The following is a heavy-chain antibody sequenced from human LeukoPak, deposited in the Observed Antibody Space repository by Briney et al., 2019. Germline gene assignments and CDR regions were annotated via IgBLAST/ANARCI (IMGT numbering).Heavy chain of an antibody. D-gene: IGHD1-26*01. CDR3: ARQGGVGWELPNDYYYGMDV. V-gene: IGHV4-39*01. CDR1: GDSISSSSYF. Sequence: SETLSLTCTVSGDSISSSSYFWDWIRQPPGKGLEWIGSIYYSGSTYYNPSLKSRVTISVDTSKNQFSLKLSSVTAADTAVYYCARQGGVGWELPNDYYYGMDVWGQGTTVTVSS. J-gene: IGHJ6*02. CDR2: IYYSGST.